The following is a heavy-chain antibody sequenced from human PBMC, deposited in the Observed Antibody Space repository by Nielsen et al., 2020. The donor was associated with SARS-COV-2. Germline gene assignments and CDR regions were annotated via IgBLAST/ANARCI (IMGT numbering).Heavy chain of an antibody. Sequence: GESLKISCAASGFTFSGSAMHWVRQASGKGLEWVGRIRSKANSYATAYAASVKGRFTISRDDSKNTAYLQMNSLKTEDTAVYYCTRQGITAPGVSWGQGTLATVSS. D-gene: IGHD5-18*01. J-gene: IGHJ4*02. CDR1: GFTFSGSA. CDR3: TRQGITAPGVS. CDR2: IRSKANSYAT. V-gene: IGHV3-73*01.